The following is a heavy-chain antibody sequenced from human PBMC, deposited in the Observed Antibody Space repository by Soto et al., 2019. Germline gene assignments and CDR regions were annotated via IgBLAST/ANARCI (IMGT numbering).Heavy chain of an antibody. Sequence: GGSLRLSCAASGFTFSSYSMNWVRQAPGKGLEWVSSISSSSSYIYYADSVKGRFTISRDNAKNSLYLQMNSLRAEDTAVYYCARDATSTLTYYDFWSGNYYFDYWGQGTLVTVSS. J-gene: IGHJ4*02. CDR3: ARDATSTLTYYDFWSGNYYFDY. CDR1: GFTFSSYS. D-gene: IGHD3-3*01. V-gene: IGHV3-21*01. CDR2: ISSSSSYI.